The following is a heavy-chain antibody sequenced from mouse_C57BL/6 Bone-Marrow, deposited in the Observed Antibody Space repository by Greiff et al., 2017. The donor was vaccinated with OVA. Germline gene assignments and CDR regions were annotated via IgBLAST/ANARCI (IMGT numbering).Heavy chain of an antibody. CDR3: ARYYSNYPYYFDY. J-gene: IGHJ2*01. D-gene: IGHD2-5*01. Sequence: QVHVKQSGAELARPGASVKLSCKASGYTFTSYGISWVKQRTGQGLEWIGEIYPRSGNTYYNEKFKGKATLTADKSSSTAYMELRSLTSEDSAVYFCARYYSNYPYYFDYWGQGTTLTVSS. V-gene: IGHV1-81*01. CDR1: GYTFTSYG. CDR2: IYPRSGNT.